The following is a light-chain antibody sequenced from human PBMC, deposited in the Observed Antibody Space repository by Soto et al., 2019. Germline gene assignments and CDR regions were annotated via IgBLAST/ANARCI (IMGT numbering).Light chain of an antibody. V-gene: IGKV1-9*01. CDR1: QDISTS. Sequence: DIQLTQSPSLLSASVGDRVTITCRASQDISTSVAWYQQEPGKAPKLLIYAASTVQSVVPSRFSGSGSGTDFTLTISSLQTEDLATFFCQQCHSYPFTFGGGTKVAIK. CDR3: QQCHSYPFT. CDR2: AAS. J-gene: IGKJ4*01.